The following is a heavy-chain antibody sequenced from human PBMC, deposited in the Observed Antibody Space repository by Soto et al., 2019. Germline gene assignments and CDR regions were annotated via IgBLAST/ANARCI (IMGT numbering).Heavy chain of an antibody. V-gene: IGHV1-2*02. CDR3: ATSLGYCSSTSCFGGNYYYGMDV. Sequence: QVQLVQSGAEVKKPGASVKVSCKASGYTFTGYYMHWVRQAPGQGLEWMGWINPNSGGTNYAQKFQGRVTMTRDTSISTAYMELSRVRSDDTAVYYCATSLGYCSSTSCFGGNYYYGMDVWGQGTTVTVSS. J-gene: IGHJ6*02. D-gene: IGHD2-2*01. CDR1: GYTFTGYY. CDR2: INPNSGGT.